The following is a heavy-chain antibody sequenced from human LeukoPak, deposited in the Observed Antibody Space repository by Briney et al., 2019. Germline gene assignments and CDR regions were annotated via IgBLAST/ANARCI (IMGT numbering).Heavy chain of an antibody. J-gene: IGHJ4*02. CDR1: GGSISSYY. D-gene: IGHD4-17*01. V-gene: IGHV4-59*01. Sequence: SETLSLTCTVSGGSISSYYWSWIRQPPGKGLEWIGYIYYSGSTNYNPSLKSRVTISVDTSKNQFSLKPSSVTAADTAVYYCARATTVTTSRVYFDYWGQGTLVTVSS. CDR2: IYYSGST. CDR3: ARATTVTTSRVYFDY.